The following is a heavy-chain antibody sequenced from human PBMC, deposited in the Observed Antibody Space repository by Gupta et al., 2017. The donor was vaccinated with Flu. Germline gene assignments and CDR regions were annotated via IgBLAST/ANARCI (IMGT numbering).Heavy chain of an antibody. J-gene: IGHJ4*02. CDR2: IHDSGNT. CDR1: GGSISSGGYY. Sequence: QVQLQESGPGLVKPSQTLSLTCTVSGGSISSGGYYWSWVRQFPGRGLEWIGYIHDSGNTYYNPSLMSRLTISVDTSKNQFSLKLSSVTAADTAIYYCARDGSSGYYLDFWGQGALVTVSS. V-gene: IGHV4-31*03. D-gene: IGHD3-22*01. CDR3: ARDGSSGYYLDF.